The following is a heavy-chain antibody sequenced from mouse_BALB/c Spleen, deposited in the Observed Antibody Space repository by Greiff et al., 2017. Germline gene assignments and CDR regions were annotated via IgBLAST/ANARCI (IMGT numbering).Heavy chain of an antibody. Sequence: EVKLQESGPSLVKPSQTLSLTCSVTGDSITSGYWNWIRKFPGNKLEYMGYISYSGSTYYNPSLKSRISITRDTSKNQYYLQLNSVTTEDTATYYCARYILRNWYFDVWGAGTTVTVSS. J-gene: IGHJ1*01. CDR3: ARYILRNWYFDV. D-gene: IGHD1-1*01. V-gene: IGHV3-8*02. CDR2: ISYSGST. CDR1: GDSITSGY.